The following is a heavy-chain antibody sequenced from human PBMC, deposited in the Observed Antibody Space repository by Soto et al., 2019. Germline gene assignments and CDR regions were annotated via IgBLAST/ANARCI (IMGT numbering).Heavy chain of an antibody. J-gene: IGHJ4*02. Sequence: PSETLSLTCTVSGGSVGSGAYYWSWIRQPPEKGLEWIGYIYYSGSTNYNPSLKSRVTISVDTSKNQFSLKLTSVTAADTAVYYCARAISTGYNILTGYYMDYWGQGSLVTVSS. D-gene: IGHD3-9*01. CDR2: IYYSGST. CDR3: ARAISTGYNILTGYYMDY. V-gene: IGHV4-61*08. CDR1: GGSVGSGAYY.